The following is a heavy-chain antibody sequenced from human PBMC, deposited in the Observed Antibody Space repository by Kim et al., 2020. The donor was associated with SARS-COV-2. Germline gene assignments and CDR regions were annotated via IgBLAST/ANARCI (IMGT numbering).Heavy chain of an antibody. CDR3: ARDQGRYFDPYYYYYYGMDV. Sequence: RFTISRDNAKNSLYLQMNSLRAEDTAVYYCARDQGRYFDPYYYYYYGMDVWGQGTTVTASS. V-gene: IGHV3-11*01. D-gene: IGHD3-9*01. J-gene: IGHJ6*02.